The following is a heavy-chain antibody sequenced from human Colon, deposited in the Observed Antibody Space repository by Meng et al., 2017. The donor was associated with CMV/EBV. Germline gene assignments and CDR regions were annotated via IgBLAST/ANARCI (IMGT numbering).Heavy chain of an antibody. CDR2: SYYTGST. CDR1: GDSFSGNY. V-gene: IGHV4-34*01. Sequence: HVQLHPWDAGLLKPSKTLSLTFAGDGDSFSGNYWTWIRQPPGRGLEWIGESYYTGSTNYSPSLKSRVTISLDTSKNQFSLKLNSVTAADTAVYYCARATKSSCWEVLDYWGHGTLVTVSS. J-gene: IGHJ4*01. CDR3: ARATKSSCWEVLDY. D-gene: IGHD2-2*01.